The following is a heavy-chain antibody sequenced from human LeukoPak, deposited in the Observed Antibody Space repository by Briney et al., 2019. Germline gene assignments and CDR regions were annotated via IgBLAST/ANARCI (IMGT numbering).Heavy chain of an antibody. CDR2: ISGSGGST. J-gene: IGHJ4*02. CDR1: GFTFSTYA. V-gene: IGHV3-23*01. D-gene: IGHD5/OR15-5a*01. Sequence: GGSLRLSCAASGFTFSTYAMSWVRQAPGKGLEWVSGISGSGGSTYYADSVKGRFTISRDNSKNTLFLQMNSLSAEDTAVYYCAKGFSTHYEYWGQGTLVTVSS. CDR3: AKGFSTHYEY.